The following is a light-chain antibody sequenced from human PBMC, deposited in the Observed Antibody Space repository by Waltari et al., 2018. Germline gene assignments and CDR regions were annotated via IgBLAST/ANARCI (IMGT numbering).Light chain of an antibody. Sequence: DIVMTQSPDSLAVSLGERATINCKSSQSVLYRSNNKNYLAWFQQKPGQPPKLLISWASTRESGVPDRFSGSGSGTDVTLTISSLQAEDVADYHCQQYYSSPYTFGPGTKVDIK. J-gene: IGKJ3*01. CDR2: WAS. CDR3: QQYYSSPYT. V-gene: IGKV4-1*01. CDR1: QSVLYRSNNKNY.